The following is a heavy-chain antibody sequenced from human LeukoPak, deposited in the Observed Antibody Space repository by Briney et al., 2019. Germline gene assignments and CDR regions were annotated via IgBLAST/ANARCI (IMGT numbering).Heavy chain of an antibody. Sequence: SETLSLTCTVSGGSISSYYWSWIRQPPGKGLEWIGYIYYSGSTNYNPSLKSRVTISVDTSKNQFSLKVSSVTAADTAVYYCARHSSSWYSFDYWGQGTLVTVSP. D-gene: IGHD6-13*01. CDR3: ARHSSSWYSFDY. V-gene: IGHV4-59*01. CDR1: GGSISSYY. J-gene: IGHJ4*02. CDR2: IYYSGST.